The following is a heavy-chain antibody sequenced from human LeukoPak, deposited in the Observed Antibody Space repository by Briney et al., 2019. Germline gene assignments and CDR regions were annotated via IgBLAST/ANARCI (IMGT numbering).Heavy chain of an antibody. J-gene: IGHJ6*03. V-gene: IGHV4-61*02. Sequence: KPSETLSLTCTVSGGSISSSSYYWSWIRQPAGKGLEWIGRIYTSGSTNYNPSLKSRVTISVDTSKNQFSLKLSSVTAADTAVYYCAREWGYYGSGSYYYYMDVWGKGTTVTISS. D-gene: IGHD3-10*01. CDR3: AREWGYYGSGSYYYYMDV. CDR1: GGSISSSSYY. CDR2: IYTSGST.